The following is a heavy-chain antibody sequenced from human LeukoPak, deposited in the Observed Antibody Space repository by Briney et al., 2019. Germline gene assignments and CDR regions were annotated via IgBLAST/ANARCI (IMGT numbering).Heavy chain of an antibody. CDR3: AREVVVVAATRISGLGY. J-gene: IGHJ4*02. CDR2: INPNSGGT. Sequence: GASVKVSCKASGYTFTSYYMHWVRQAPGQGLEWMGWINPNSGGTNYAQKFQGRVTMTRDTSISTAYMELSRLRSDDTAVYYCAREVVVVAATRISGLGYWGQGTLVTVSS. V-gene: IGHV1-2*02. D-gene: IGHD2-15*01. CDR1: GYTFTSYY.